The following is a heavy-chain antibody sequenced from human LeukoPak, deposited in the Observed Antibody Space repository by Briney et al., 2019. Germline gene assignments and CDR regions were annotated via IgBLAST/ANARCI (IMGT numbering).Heavy chain of an antibody. CDR2: IILILGIA. J-gene: IGHJ6*02. CDR1: GGTFSSYA. D-gene: IGHD4-17*01. V-gene: IGHV1-69*04. CDR3: ASNPWTTVPINYYYGMDV. Sequence: ASVKVSCKASGGTFSSYAISWVRQAPGQGLEWMGRIILILGIANYAQKFQGRVTITADKSTSTAYMELSSLRSEDTAVYYCASNPWTTVPINYYYGMDVWGQGTTVTVSS.